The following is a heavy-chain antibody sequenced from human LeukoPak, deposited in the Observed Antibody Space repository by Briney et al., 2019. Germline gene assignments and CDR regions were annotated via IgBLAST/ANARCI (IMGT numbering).Heavy chain of an antibody. Sequence: SETLSLTCTVSGGSTTSYYWRWIRQPPGKGLEWLGYIYYSGITNYNPSLKSRVTISLDRSKNQFSLKVTSVTAADTAVYYCARGGGLNWNHRNYYYDMDVWGKGTTVTVSS. CDR1: GGSTTSYY. V-gene: IGHV4-59*01. J-gene: IGHJ6*03. CDR3: ARGGGLNWNHRNYYYDMDV. CDR2: IYYSGIT. D-gene: IGHD1-14*01.